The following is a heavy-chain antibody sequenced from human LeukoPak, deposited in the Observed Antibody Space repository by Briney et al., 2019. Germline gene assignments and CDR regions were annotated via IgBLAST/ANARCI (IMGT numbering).Heavy chain of an antibody. V-gene: IGHV1-2*02. Sequence: ASVTVSCTASGYTFTGYYMHWVRQAPGQGLEWMGWINPNSGGTNYAQKFQGRVTMTRDTSISTAYMELSRLRSDDTAVYYCARDTDNRVLDYWGQGTLVTVSS. CDR2: INPNSGGT. CDR3: ARDTDNRVLDY. J-gene: IGHJ4*02. D-gene: IGHD1-1*01. CDR1: GYTFTGYY.